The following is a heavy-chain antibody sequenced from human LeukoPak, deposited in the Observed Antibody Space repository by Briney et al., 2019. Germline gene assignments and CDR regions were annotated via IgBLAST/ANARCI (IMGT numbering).Heavy chain of an antibody. V-gene: IGHV3-21*01. CDR2: ISSSSSYI. J-gene: IGHJ4*02. D-gene: IGHD6-13*01. Sequence: PGGSLRLSCAASGFTFSSYSMNWVRQAPGKGLEWVSSISSSSSYIYYADSVKGRFTISRDNAKNSLYLQMNSLRAEDTAVYYCARNVASGAAAIDYWGQGTLVTVSS. CDR1: GFTFSSYS. CDR3: ARNVASGAAAIDY.